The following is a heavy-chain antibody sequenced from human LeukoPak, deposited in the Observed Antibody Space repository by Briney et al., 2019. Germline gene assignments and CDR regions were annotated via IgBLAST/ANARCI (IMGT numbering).Heavy chain of an antibody. Sequence: ASGRVSCKASGYSFTNYYMHWVRQAPGQGLEWMGMINPSGGSTTYAQKLQGRVTMTRDMSTSTVYMELSSLTSEDTAVYYCARTRGYYFDYWGQGTLVTVSS. CDR2: INPSGGST. V-gene: IGHV1-46*01. J-gene: IGHJ4*02. CDR3: ARTRGYYFDY. CDR1: GYSFTNYY.